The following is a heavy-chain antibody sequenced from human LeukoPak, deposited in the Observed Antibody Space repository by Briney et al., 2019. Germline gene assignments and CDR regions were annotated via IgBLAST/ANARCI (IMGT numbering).Heavy chain of an antibody. Sequence: GESLKISCKGSGYSFTSYWIGWVRQMPGKGLEWMGIIYPGDSDTRYSPSFQGQVTISADKSISTAYLQWSSLKASDTAMYYCARRSLPTYYYNSSDAFDIWRTGTRVNVFS. J-gene: IGHJ3*02. CDR1: GYSFTSYW. D-gene: IGHD3-22*01. CDR2: IYPGDSDT. CDR3: ARRSLPTYYYNSSDAFDI. V-gene: IGHV5-51*01.